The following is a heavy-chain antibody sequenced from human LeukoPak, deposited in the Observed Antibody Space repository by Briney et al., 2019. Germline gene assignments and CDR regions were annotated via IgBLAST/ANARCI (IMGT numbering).Heavy chain of an antibody. D-gene: IGHD1-1*01. V-gene: IGHV3-30-3*01. CDR2: ISYDGSNK. J-gene: IGHJ6*02. Sequence: GGSLRLSCAASGFTFSSYAMHWVRQAPGKGLEWVAVISYDGSNKYYADSVKGRFTISRDNSKNTLYLQMNSLRAEDTAVYYCAREVTNPWRYYYYGMDVWGQGTTVTVSS. CDR1: GFTFSSYA. CDR3: AREVTNPWRYYYYGMDV.